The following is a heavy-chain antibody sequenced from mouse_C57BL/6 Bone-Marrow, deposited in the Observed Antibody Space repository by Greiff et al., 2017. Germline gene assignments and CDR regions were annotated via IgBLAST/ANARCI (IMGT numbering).Heavy chain of an antibody. V-gene: IGHV1-81*01. J-gene: IGHJ3*01. D-gene: IGHD2-3*01. CDR1: GYTFTSYG. CDR3: AREGDGWGFAY. Sequence: QVQLQQPGAELARPGASVKLSCKASGYTFTSYGISWVKQRTGQGLEWIGEIYPRSGNTYYNEKFKGKATLTADKSSSTAYMELRSLTSEDSAVYFCAREGDGWGFAYWGQGTMVTVSA. CDR2: IYPRSGNT.